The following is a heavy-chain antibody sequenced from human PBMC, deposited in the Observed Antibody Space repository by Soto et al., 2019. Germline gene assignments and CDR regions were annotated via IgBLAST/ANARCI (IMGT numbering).Heavy chain of an antibody. CDR1: GGFISRGGYY. J-gene: IGHJ4*02. Sequence: QVQLQESGPGLVEPSQTLSLTCGVSGGFISRGGYYWSWIRQFPGKGLEWIGYIHYRGSTYYNPSLKSRGSISVDMSKNQLCLNLTSVTAADTAVYYCARCRDAFGFDSWGQGTLVTVSS. V-gene: IGHV4-31*11. CDR3: ARCRDAFGFDS. CDR2: IHYRGST. D-gene: IGHD2-2*01.